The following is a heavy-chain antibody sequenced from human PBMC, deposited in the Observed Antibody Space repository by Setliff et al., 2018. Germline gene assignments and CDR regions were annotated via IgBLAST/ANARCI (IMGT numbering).Heavy chain of an antibody. J-gene: IGHJ5*01. D-gene: IGHD1-26*01. Sequence: TLSLTCTVSGGSVSSSSYYWGWIRQPPGKGLEWIGTIYYSGTTYYSLSLKRRVTISVDTSKNQFSLKLTSVTAADTAIYYCASRRTGPGGWFDYWGQGTLVTVSS. CDR2: IYYSGTT. CDR3: ASRRTGPGGWFDY. V-gene: IGHV4-39*01. CDR1: GGSVSSSSYY.